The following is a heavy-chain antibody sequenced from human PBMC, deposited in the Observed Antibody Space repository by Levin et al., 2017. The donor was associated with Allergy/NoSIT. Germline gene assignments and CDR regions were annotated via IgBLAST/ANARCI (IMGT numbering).Heavy chain of an antibody. CDR3: ARENWSVGKYCFDY. CDR2: IWYDGSNQ. J-gene: IGHJ4*02. CDR1: GFTFSGYG. Sequence: PGGSLRLSCATSGFTFSGYGMHWVRQAPGKGLEWVAVIWYDGSNQYYADSVKGRFTISRDNSKNTLWLQMNSLRAEDTAVYYCARENWSVGKYCFDYWGQGTLVTVSS. D-gene: IGHD3-3*01. V-gene: IGHV3-33*01.